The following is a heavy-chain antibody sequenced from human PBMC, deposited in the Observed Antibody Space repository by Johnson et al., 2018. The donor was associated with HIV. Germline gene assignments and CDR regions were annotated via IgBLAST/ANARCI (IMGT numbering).Heavy chain of an antibody. CDR3: ASALCTWGAFDI. V-gene: IGHV3-23*04. CDR2: ISGSGGST. CDR1: GFAFSSYA. D-gene: IGHD2-8*01. J-gene: IGHJ3*02. Sequence: VQLVESGGGLVQPGGSLRLSCAASGFAFSSYAVTWVRQTSGKGLEWVSAISGSGGSTYYADSVKGRFTISRDNSKNTLYLQMNSLRGEDTAVYYCASALCTWGAFDIWGQGTMVTVSS.